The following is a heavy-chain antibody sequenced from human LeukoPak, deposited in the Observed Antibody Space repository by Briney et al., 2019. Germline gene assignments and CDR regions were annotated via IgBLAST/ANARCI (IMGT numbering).Heavy chain of an antibody. CDR1: GGSISSGGYS. V-gene: IGHV4-30-2*01. CDR2: IYHSGST. J-gene: IGHJ4*02. D-gene: IGHD3-10*01. Sequence: SQTLSLTCAVSGGSISSGGYSWSWIRQPPGKGLEWIGYIYHSGSTYYNPSLKSRVTISVDRSKNQFSLKLSSVTAADTAVYYCARGYYYGSGSYELGYYFDYWGQGTLVTVYS. CDR3: ARGYYYGSGSYELGYYFDY.